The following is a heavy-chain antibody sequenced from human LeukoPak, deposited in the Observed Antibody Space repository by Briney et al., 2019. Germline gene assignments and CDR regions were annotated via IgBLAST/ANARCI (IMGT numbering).Heavy chain of an antibody. CDR3: ARTTVESGRYDAFDI. V-gene: IGHV3-53*01. D-gene: IGHD4-23*01. Sequence: PGGSLRLSCAASGFTVSSNYMSWVRQASEKGLEWVSLLYSGGSAYYADSVKGRFTISRDNSKNTLYLQMNSLRVEDTAVYYCARTTVESGRYDAFDIWGQGTLVSVSS. CDR2: LYSGGSA. J-gene: IGHJ3*02. CDR1: GFTVSSNY.